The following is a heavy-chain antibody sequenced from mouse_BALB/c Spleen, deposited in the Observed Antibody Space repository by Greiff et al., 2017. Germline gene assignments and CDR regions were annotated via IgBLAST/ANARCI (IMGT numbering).Heavy chain of an antibody. CDR3: ARPPYYYGSTSYWYFDV. V-gene: IGHV5-6*01. Sequence: EVKLMESGGDLVKPGGSLKLSCAASGFTFSSYGMSWVRQTPHKRLEWVATISSGGSYTYYPDSVKGRFTISRDNAKNTLYLQMSSLKSEDTAMYYCARPPYYYGSTSYWYFDVWGAGTTVTVSS. CDR2: ISSGGSYT. CDR1: GFTFSSYG. J-gene: IGHJ1*01. D-gene: IGHD1-1*01.